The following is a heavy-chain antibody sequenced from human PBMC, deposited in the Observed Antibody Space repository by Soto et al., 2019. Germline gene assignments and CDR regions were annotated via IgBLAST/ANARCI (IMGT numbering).Heavy chain of an antibody. J-gene: IGHJ3*02. D-gene: IGHD3-16*01. V-gene: IGHV3-74*01. CDR2: VNSDVSST. Sequence: GGSLRLSCAASGFTFSSYWMHWVRQAPGKGLVWVSRVNSDVSSTIYADSVKGRFTISRDNAKDTLYLQMSSLRAEDTAVYYCAREGNYGNHHDAFDIWGQGTMVTVSS. CDR3: AREGNYGNHHDAFDI. CDR1: GFTFSSYW.